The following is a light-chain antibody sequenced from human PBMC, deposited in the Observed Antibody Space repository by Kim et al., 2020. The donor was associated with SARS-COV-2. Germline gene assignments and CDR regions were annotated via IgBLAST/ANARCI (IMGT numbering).Light chain of an antibody. CDR2: GKN. J-gene: IGLJ3*02. CDR3: NSRDSSGNHHWV. CDR1: SLRSSY. Sequence: SSELTQDPAVSVALGQTVRITCQGDSLRSSYASWYQQKPGQAPVLVIYGKNNRPSGIPDRFTGSSSGNTASLTITGAQAEDEADYYCNSRDSSGNHHWVFGGGTQLTVL. V-gene: IGLV3-19*01.